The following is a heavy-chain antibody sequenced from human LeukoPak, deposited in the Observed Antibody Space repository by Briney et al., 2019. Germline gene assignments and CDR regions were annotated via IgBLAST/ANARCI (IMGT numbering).Heavy chain of an antibody. CDR2: IYTSGGT. CDR1: GGSISSGSYY. V-gene: IGHV4-61*02. Sequence: SQTLSLTCTVSGGSISSGSYYWSWIRQPAGKGLEWIGRIYTSGGTNYNPSLKSRVTISVDTSKNQFSLKLSSVTAADTAVYYCARDRDAFDIWGQGTMVTVSS. J-gene: IGHJ3*02. CDR3: ARDRDAFDI.